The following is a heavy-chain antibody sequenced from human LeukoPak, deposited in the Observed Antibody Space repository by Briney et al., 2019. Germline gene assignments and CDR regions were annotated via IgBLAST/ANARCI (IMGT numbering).Heavy chain of an antibody. V-gene: IGHV4-61*02. CDR1: GGSISSGSYY. J-gene: IGHJ2*01. Sequence: SETLSLTCTVSGGSISSGSYYWSWIRQPAGKGLEWIGRIYTSGGTTYNPSLKSRVTISVDTSKNQFSLKLSSVTAADTAVYYCARVDYYDSSGYYWYFDLWGRGTLVTVSS. CDR3: ARVDYYDSSGYYWYFDL. D-gene: IGHD3-22*01. CDR2: IYTSGGT.